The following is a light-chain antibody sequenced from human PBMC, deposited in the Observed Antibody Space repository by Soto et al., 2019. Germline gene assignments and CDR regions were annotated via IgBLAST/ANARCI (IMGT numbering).Light chain of an antibody. J-gene: IGLJ1*01. CDR3: LSYARSETYG. CDR2: EVS. Sequence: QSALTQPPSASGSPGQSVTISCTGTSSDVGTYTYVSWHQQHPGKAPKLLIYEVSKRPSGVPDRFSGSKSGNTASLTVSGLQAEDEADYYCLSYARSETYGFGTGTKLTVL. CDR1: SSDVGTYTY. V-gene: IGLV2-8*01.